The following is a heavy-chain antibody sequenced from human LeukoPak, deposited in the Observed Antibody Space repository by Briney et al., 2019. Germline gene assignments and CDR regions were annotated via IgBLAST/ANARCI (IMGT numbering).Heavy chain of an antibody. Sequence: SVKVSCKASGGTFSSYAISWVRQAPGQGLEWMGGIIPIFGTANYAQKFQGRVTITADESTSTAYMELSSLRSEDTAVYCCARVLYSSSSSGGYYYYGMDVWGQGTTVTVSS. V-gene: IGHV1-69*13. J-gene: IGHJ6*02. CDR2: IIPIFGTA. CDR1: GGTFSSYA. D-gene: IGHD6-6*01. CDR3: ARVLYSSSSSGGYYYYGMDV.